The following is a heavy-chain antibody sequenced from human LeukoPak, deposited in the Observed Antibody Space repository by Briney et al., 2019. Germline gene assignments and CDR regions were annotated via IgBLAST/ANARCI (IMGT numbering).Heavy chain of an antibody. J-gene: IGHJ6*03. CDR3: ARVRGSSGSYEYYHYMDV. D-gene: IGHD1-26*01. V-gene: IGHV4-34*01. CDR2: INHSGST. Sequence: SETLSLTCAVYGGSFSGYYWSWIRQPPGKGLEWIGEINHSGSTNYNPSLKSRVTISVDTSKNQFSLKLSSVTAANTAVYYCARVRGSSGSYEYYHYMDVWGKGTTVTISS. CDR1: GGSFSGYY.